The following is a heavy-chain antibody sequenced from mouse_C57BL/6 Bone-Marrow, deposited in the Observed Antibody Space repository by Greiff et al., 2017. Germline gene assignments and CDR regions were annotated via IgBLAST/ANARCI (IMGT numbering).Heavy chain of an antibody. CDR2: INPSTGGT. CDR3: ARSSYYYGSSYKTWFAY. CDR1: GYSFTGYY. V-gene: IGHV1-42*01. Sequence: VQLKESGPELVKPGASVKISCKASGYSFTGYYMNWVKQSPEKSLEWIGEINPSTGGTTYNQKFKAKATLTVDKSSSTAYMQLKSLTSEDSAVYYCARSSYYYGSSYKTWFAYWGQGTLVTVSA. D-gene: IGHD1-1*01. J-gene: IGHJ3*01.